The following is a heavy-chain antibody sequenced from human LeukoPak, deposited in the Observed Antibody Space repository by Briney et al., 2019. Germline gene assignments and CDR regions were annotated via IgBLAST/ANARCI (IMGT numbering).Heavy chain of an antibody. J-gene: IGHJ4*02. CDR3: ARDHTSSWYYFDY. D-gene: IGHD6-13*01. CDR2: ISTGSSNI. Sequence: GGSLRLSCAASGFTFSRYSMNWVRQAPGKGLEWVSYISTGSSNIYYADSVKGRFTISRDNAKNSLYLQMNSLRDEDTAVYYCARDHTSSWYYFDYWGQGTLVTVSS. V-gene: IGHV3-48*02. CDR1: GFTFSRYS.